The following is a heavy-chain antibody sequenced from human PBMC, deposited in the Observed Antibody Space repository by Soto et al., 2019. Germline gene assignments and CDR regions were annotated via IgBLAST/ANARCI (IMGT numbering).Heavy chain of an antibody. Sequence: SGSGGAIYHADSVRGRFTISRDDARNTLYLQMNRLGPEDTAVYYCAKDSAKHNAAYWFESWGQGTVVTVSS. CDR3: AKDSAKHNAAYWFES. CDR2: SGSGGAI. D-gene: IGHD2-21*01. J-gene: IGHJ5*01. V-gene: IGHV3-23*01.